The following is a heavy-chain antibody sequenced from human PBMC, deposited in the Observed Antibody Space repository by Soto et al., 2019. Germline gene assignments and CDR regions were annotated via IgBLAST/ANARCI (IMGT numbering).Heavy chain of an antibody. CDR2: IYYSGST. D-gene: IGHD3-16*01. V-gene: IGHV4-39*01. CDR1: GGSISSSSYY. J-gene: IGHJ4*02. CDR3: ASVLWRRRKGDWPGDFDY. Sequence: SLTCTFSGGSISSSSYYWGWIRQPPGKGLEWIGSIYYSGSTYYNPSLKSRVTISVDTSKNQFSLKLSSVTAADTAVYYCASVLWRRRKGDWPGDFDYWGQGTLVHVSS.